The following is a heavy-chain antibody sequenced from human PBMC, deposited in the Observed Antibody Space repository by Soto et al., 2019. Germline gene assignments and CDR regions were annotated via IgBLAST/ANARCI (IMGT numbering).Heavy chain of an antibody. CDR3: TRVLSHLLLSFGELSTQRHTTPFDY. Sequence: PGGSLRLSCTASGFTFGDYAMSWFRQAPGKGLEWVGFIRSKAYGGTTEYAASVKGRFTISRDDSESIVYLQMNSLKTDDTAVYYCTRVLSHLLLSFGELSTQRHTTPFDYWGQGT. V-gene: IGHV3-49*03. CDR1: GFTFGDYA. D-gene: IGHD3-10*01. J-gene: IGHJ4*02. CDR2: IRSKAYGGTT.